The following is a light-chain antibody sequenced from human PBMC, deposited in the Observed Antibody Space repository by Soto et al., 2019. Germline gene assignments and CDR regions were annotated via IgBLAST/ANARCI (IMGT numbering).Light chain of an antibody. CDR2: LGS. CDR1: QSLLHSNGYNY. CDR3: MQALQTPRT. V-gene: IGKV2-28*01. J-gene: IGKJ1*01. Sequence: DIVMTQSPLFLPVTPGEPASISCRSSQSLLHSNGYNYVDWYLQKPGQSPQVLIYLGSYRASRXPXXXXXXXXXXXXXLKISRVEAEDVGVYYCMQALQTPRTFGQGTKVEIK.